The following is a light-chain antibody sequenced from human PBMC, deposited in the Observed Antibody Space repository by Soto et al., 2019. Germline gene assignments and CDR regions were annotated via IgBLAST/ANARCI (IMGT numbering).Light chain of an antibody. CDR3: CSYAGTYTYV. J-gene: IGLJ1*01. Sequence: QSALTQPRSVSGFPGQSVTISCTGTSSDVGGYNYVSWYQQHPGKAPKLMIYDVNKRPSGVPDRFSGSKSGSTASLTISGLQSEDEADYFCCSYAGTYTYVFGTGTKVTVL. CDR1: SSDVGGYNY. CDR2: DVN. V-gene: IGLV2-11*01.